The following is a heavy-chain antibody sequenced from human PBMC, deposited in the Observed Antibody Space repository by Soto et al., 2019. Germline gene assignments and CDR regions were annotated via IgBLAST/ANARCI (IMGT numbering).Heavy chain of an antibody. Sequence: PGGSLRLSCAVSGFTFSSYSMIWVRQAPGKGLKWVSRIDTYGSATKYADSVEGRFTISRDNAGNTLYLQMNFLSAEDTAVYYCVRVLKSIGWDNDVYDIWGQGTMVTVSS. CDR3: VRVLKSIGWDNDVYDI. CDR2: IDTYGSAT. V-gene: IGHV3-74*01. J-gene: IGHJ3*02. CDR1: GFTFSSYS. D-gene: IGHD6-19*01.